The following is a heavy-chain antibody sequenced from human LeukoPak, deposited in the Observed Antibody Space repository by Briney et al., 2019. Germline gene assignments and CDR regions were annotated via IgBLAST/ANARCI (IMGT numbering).Heavy chain of an antibody. CDR3: AKEYSSSSYYYYGMDV. Sequence: SGGSLRLSCAASGFTFSSYAMSWVRQAPGKGLEWVSAISGSGGSTYYADSVKGRFTISRDNSKNTLYLRMNSLRAEDTAVYYCAKEYSSSSYYYYGMDVWGQGTTVTVPS. D-gene: IGHD6-6*01. J-gene: IGHJ6*02. CDR1: GFTFSSYA. V-gene: IGHV3-23*01. CDR2: ISGSGGST.